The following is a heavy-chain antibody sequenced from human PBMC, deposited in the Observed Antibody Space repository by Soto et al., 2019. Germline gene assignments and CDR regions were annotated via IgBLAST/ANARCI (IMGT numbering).Heavy chain of an antibody. V-gene: IGHV1-69*01. J-gene: IGHJ4*02. CDR1: GGTFSSYA. Sequence: QVQLVQSGAEVKKPGSSVKVSCKASGGTFSSYAISWVRQAPGQGLEWMGGIIPIFGTANYAQKFQGRVTITADESTSTADMELSILRSEDTAVYYCASDRYDTPHQLDYWGQGTLVTVSS. CDR2: IIPIFGTA. D-gene: IGHD1-1*01. CDR3: ASDRYDTPHQLDY.